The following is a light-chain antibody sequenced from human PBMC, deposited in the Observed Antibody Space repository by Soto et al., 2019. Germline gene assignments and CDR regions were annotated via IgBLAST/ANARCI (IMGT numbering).Light chain of an antibody. J-gene: IGKJ3*01. CDR3: QQYNNWPFT. Sequence: IVMTQSPATLSVSPGERATLSCRASQSVSSNLAWYQQKPGQAPRLLIYGASTRATGIPARFSGSGSGTEFTLTISSLLSEDFAVYYCQQYNNWPFTFGPGTKVDIK. CDR1: QSVSSN. V-gene: IGKV3-15*01. CDR2: GAS.